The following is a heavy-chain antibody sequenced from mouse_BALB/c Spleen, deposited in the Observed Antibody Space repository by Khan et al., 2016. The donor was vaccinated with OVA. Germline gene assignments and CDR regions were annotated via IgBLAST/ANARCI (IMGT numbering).Heavy chain of an antibody. CDR2: IWGGGTT. Sequence: QVQLKESGPGLVAPSQSLSITCTVSGFSLTDYGVGWIRQPPGKGLEWLGVIWGGGTTSYNSVLKSRLSISKDNSKSQVFLKMNSLQADDTAMYYCAKLLWSHYYAMDYWGQGTSVTVSS. D-gene: IGHD1-1*02. CDR3: AKLLWSHYYAMDY. V-gene: IGHV2-6-5*01. CDR1: GFSLTDYG. J-gene: IGHJ4*01.